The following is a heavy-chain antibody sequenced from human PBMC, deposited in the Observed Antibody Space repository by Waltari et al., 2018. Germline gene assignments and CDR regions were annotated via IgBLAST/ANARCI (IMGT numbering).Heavy chain of an antibody. CDR3: ARSTFGYCSGGSCYSDAFDI. D-gene: IGHD2-15*01. J-gene: IGHJ3*02. CDR2: IIPIFGTA. Sequence: QVQLVQSGAEVKKPGSSVKVSCKASGGTFSSYAISWVRQDTGQGLEWMGRIIPIFGTANYAQKFQGRVTITADKSTSTAYMELSSLRSEDTAVYYCARSTFGYCSGGSCYSDAFDIWGQGTMVTVSS. CDR1: GGTFSSYA. V-gene: IGHV1-69*08.